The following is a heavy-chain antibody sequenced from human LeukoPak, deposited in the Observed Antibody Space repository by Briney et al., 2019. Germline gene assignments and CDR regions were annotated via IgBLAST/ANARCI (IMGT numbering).Heavy chain of an antibody. CDR1: GFSFSSYG. J-gene: IGHJ4*02. CDR3: AKDLLHCGGGICYYFDY. D-gene: IGHD2-15*01. CDR2: ISFDGSNP. V-gene: IGHV3-30*18. Sequence: PGGSLRLSCAASGFSFSSYGIHWVRQAPGKGLEWVAVISFDGSNPYYADSVKGRFTISRDNSKNTLYLQMNSLRAEDTAVYYCAKDLLHCGGGICYYFDYWGQGTLVTVSS.